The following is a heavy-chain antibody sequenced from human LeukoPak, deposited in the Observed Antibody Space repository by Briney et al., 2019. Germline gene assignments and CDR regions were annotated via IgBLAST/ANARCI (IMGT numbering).Heavy chain of an antibody. J-gene: IGHJ6*02. CDR1: GGSISSYY. V-gene: IGHV4-59*01. CDR3: AGGVYYYYGMDV. D-gene: IGHD3-10*01. CDR2: IYYSGST. Sequence: SETLSLTCTVSGGSISSYYWSWLRQPPGEGLEWIGYIYYSGSTNYNPPLKSRVTISVDTSKNQFSLKLSSVTAADTAVYYCAGGVYYYYGMDVWGQGTTVTVSS.